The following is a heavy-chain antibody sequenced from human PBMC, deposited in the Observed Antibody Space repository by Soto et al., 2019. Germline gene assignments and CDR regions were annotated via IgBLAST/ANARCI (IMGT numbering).Heavy chain of an antibody. Sequence: EVQLLESGGGLVQPGGSLRLSCAASGFTFSSYAMSWVRQAPGKGLEWVSAISGSGGSTYYADSVKGRFTISRDNSKNALYLQMNSLRAEDTAVYYCAKGGRMVRGPDDYWGQGTLVTVSS. CDR2: ISGSGGST. J-gene: IGHJ4*02. CDR1: GFTFSSYA. CDR3: AKGGRMVRGPDDY. V-gene: IGHV3-23*01. D-gene: IGHD3-10*01.